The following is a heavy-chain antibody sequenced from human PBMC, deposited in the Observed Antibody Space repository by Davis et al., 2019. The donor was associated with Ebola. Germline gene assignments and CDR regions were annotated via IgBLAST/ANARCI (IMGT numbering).Heavy chain of an antibody. Sequence: SETLSLTCTVSGGSVSSGSYYWSWIRQPPGKGLEWIGYIYYSGSTNYNPSLKSRVTISVDTSKNQFSLKLSSVTAADTAVYYCARVTWDYDVDYWGQGTLVTVSS. CDR3: ARVTWDYDVDY. D-gene: IGHD4-17*01. J-gene: IGHJ4*02. CDR2: IYYSGST. V-gene: IGHV4-61*01. CDR1: GGSVSSGSYY.